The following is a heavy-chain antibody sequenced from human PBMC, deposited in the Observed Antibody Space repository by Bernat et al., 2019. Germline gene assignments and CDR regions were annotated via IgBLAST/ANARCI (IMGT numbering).Heavy chain of an antibody. Sequence: EVQLLESGGGLVQPGGSLRLSCAASGFTFSSYAMSWVRQASGKGLEWVSAISGSGGSTYYADSVKGRFTISGDNSKNTLYLQMNSLRIEDTALYYCARGDGHFNDAFDIWGQGTMVTVSS. CDR2: ISGSGGST. J-gene: IGHJ3*02. D-gene: IGHD5-24*01. V-gene: IGHV3-23*01. CDR1: GFTFSSYA. CDR3: ARGDGHFNDAFDI.